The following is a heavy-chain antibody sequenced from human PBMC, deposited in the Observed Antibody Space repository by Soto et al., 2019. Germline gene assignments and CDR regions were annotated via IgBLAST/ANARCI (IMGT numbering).Heavy chain of an antibody. V-gene: IGHV1-69*12. J-gene: IGHJ6*02. D-gene: IGHD2-2*01. CDR1: GGTFSSYA. CDR3: ARHDCSRTSCYYYYYDRMDV. CDR2: IIPIFDTA. Sequence: QVQLVQSGAEVKKPGSSVKVSCKTSGGTFSSYAISWVRQAPGQGLEWMGGIIPIFDTANYRQKFQGRVTITADESTSTADSEKSSLRSEDKAVNYCARHDCSRTSCYYYYYDRMDVWGQGTTITVSS.